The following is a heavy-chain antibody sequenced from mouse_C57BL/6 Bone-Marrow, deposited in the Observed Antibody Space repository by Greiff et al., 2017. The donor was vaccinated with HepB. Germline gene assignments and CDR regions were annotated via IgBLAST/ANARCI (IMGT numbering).Heavy chain of an antibody. J-gene: IGHJ1*03. D-gene: IGHD1-1*01. V-gene: IGHV1-62-2*01. CDR3: ARHEGDYYGSSYYWYFDV. CDR2: FYPGSGSI. CDR1: GYTFTEYT. Sequence: VHLVESGAELVKPGASVKLSCKASGYTFTEYTIHWVKQRSGQGLEWIGWFYPGSGSIKYNEKFKDKATLTADKSSSTVYMELSRLTSEDSAVYFCARHEGDYYGSSYYWYFDVWGTGTTVTVSS.